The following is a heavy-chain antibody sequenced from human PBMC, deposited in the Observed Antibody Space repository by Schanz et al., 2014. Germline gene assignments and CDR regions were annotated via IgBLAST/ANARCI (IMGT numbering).Heavy chain of an antibody. D-gene: IGHD3-3*01. Sequence: QVQLVQSGAEVKKPGASVRVSCKASGYTFTTYAMSWVRQAPGQGLEWMGWIRAYNGNTKYPQKLQGRVTMTTGTSTDTAYMELRSQRSDDTAVYYCARDGADFCEMLSEEDYWGQGTLVTVSS. CDR1: GYTFTTYA. CDR3: ARDGADFCEMLSEEDY. CDR2: IRAYNGNT. V-gene: IGHV1-18*01. J-gene: IGHJ4*02.